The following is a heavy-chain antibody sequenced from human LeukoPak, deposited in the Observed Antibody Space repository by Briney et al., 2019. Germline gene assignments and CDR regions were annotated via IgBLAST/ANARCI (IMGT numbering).Heavy chain of an antibody. V-gene: IGHV3-23*01. J-gene: IGHJ4*02. Sequence: PGGSLRLSCAASGFTFSSYAMSWVRQAPGKGLEWVSAISGSGGSTYYADSVKGRFTISRDNSKNTLYLQMNSLRAEDTAVYYCAKVSDAATGTTRRSRYFDYWGQGTLVTVSS. CDR3: AKVSDAATGTTRRSRYFDY. CDR2: ISGSGGST. D-gene: IGHD1-1*01. CDR1: GFTFSSYA.